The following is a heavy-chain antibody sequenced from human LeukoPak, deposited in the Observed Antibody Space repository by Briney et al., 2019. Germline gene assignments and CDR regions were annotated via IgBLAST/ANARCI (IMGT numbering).Heavy chain of an antibody. CDR2: ISGSGGST. J-gene: IGHJ4*02. V-gene: IGHV3-23*01. CDR3: AKDLGFTMVRGVIFDY. D-gene: IGHD3-10*01. Sequence: TGGSLRLSCAASGFTFSSYAMSWVRQAPGKGLEWVSAISGSGGSTYYADSVKGRFTISRDNSKNTLYLQMNSLRAEDTAVYYCAKDLGFTMVRGVIFDYWGQGTLVTVSS. CDR1: GFTFSSYA.